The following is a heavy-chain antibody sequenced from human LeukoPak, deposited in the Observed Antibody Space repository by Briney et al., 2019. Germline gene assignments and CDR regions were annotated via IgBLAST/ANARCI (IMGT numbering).Heavy chain of an antibody. D-gene: IGHD2-2*02. J-gene: IGHJ4*02. CDR1: GYTFTSYY. CDR2: INPSGGST. Sequence: ASVKVSCKASGYTFTSYYMHWVRQAPGQGLEWMGIINPSGGSTSYAQKFQGRVTMTRDTSTSTVYMELSSLRSEDTAVYYCARDIVVVPAAIPGDDYWGQGTLVTVSS. V-gene: IGHV1-46*01. CDR3: ARDIVVVPAAIPGDDY.